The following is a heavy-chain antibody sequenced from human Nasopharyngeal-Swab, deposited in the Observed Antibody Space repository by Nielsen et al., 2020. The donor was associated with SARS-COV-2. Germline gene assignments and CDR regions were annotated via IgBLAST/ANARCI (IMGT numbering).Heavy chain of an antibody. CDR2: IWYDGSNK. D-gene: IGHD5-18*01. V-gene: IGHV3-33*01. Sequence: GESLKISCAASGFTFSSYGMHWVRQAPGKGLEWVAVIWYDGSNKYYADSVKGRFTISRDNSKNTLYLQMNSRRAEDTAVYYCARDMASYTAMVTGYWGQGTLVTVSS. CDR3: ARDMASYTAMVTGY. CDR1: GFTFSSYG. J-gene: IGHJ4*02.